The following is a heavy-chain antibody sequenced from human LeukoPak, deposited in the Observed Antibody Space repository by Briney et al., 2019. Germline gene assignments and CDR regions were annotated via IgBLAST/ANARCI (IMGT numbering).Heavy chain of an antibody. Sequence: GGSLRLSCAASGFTFSTYGMSWVRQAPGKGLEWVSAISDNGRTYYADSVKGRVTISRDNSKNTLYLQMSSLRAEDTAIYYCAKAGIVGPTTNFGFWGQGTLVTVSS. D-gene: IGHD1-26*01. J-gene: IGHJ4*02. CDR2: ISDNGRT. CDR1: GFTFSTYG. CDR3: AKAGIVGPTTNFGF. V-gene: IGHV3-23*01.